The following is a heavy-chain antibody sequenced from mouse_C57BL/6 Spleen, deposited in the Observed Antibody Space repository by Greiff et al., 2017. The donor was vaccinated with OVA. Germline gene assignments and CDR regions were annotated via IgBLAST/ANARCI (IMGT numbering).Heavy chain of an antibody. CDR2: INPNNGGN. J-gene: IGHJ2*01. Sequence: EVQLQQSGPELVKPGASVKISCKASGYTLTDYYMNWVKQSHGKSLEWIGDINPNNGGNSYNQKFKGKATLTVDKSSRTAYMELRSLTSADSAVYYCARVGGLYYGSSLDYWGQGTTLTVSS. CDR1: GYTLTDYY. CDR3: ARVGGLYYGSSLDY. V-gene: IGHV1-26*01. D-gene: IGHD1-1*01.